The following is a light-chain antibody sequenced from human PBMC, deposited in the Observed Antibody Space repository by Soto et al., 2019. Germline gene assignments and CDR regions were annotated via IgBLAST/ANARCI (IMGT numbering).Light chain of an antibody. V-gene: IGKV3-11*01. J-gene: IGKJ1*01. CDR2: DAS. CDR3: QQYNNWPPWT. CDR1: QSVSSY. Sequence: EIGFTHSPATLSLSPGERASLSCRASQSVSSYLAWYQQKPGQAPRLLIYDASNRATGIPARFSGSGSGTEFTLTISSLQSEDFAVYYCQQYNNWPPWTFGQGTKVDI.